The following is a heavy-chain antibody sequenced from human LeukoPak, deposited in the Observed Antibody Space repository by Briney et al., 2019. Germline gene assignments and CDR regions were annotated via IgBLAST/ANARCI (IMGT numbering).Heavy chain of an antibody. CDR3: ARQWLLYDAFDI. J-gene: IGHJ3*02. CDR2: ISWDGGST. CDR1: GFTFHDYA. Sequence: TGGSLRFSCAASGFTFHDYAMHWVRQAPGKGLEWVSLISWDGGSTYYADSVKGRFTISRDNAKNSLYLQMNSLRAEDTAVYYCARQWLLYDAFDIWGQGTLVTVSS. V-gene: IGHV3-43D*03. D-gene: IGHD2-15*01.